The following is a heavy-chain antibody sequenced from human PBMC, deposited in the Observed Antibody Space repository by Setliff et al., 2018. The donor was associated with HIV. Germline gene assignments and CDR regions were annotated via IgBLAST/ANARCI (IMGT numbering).Heavy chain of an antibody. CDR1: GASIRSDRMY. Sequence: SETLSLTCSVSGASIRSDRMYWSWIRRPPGQRLEWIGFISFAGHINYNPSLSSRVTVSRDMSRNQFSMTLTSVTAADTAVYYCARSFGWGAFNVWGQGTVVTVSS. V-gene: IGHV4-61*01. D-gene: IGHD6-19*01. CDR3: ARSFGWGAFNV. CDR2: ISFAGHI. J-gene: IGHJ3*01.